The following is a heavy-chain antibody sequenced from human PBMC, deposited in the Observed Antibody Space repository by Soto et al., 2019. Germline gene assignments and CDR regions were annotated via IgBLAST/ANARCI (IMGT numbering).Heavy chain of an antibody. V-gene: IGHV3-74*01. CDR1: GFSFSSQW. Sequence: EVQLVESGGGLVQPGGSLRLSCAASGFSFSSQWMYWVRQSPGKGPVWVSYINNDGSRIGYADSVKGRFTISRDNATNTLYLQMNSLRVEDTAVYYCVKDIRWGRGTLVTVSS. CDR2: INNDGSRI. J-gene: IGHJ4*02. CDR3: VKDIR.